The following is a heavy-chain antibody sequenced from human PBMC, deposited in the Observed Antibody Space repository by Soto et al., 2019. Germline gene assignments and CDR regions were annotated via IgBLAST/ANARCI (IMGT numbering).Heavy chain of an antibody. CDR1: GDSISSGGFY. J-gene: IGHJ4*02. D-gene: IGHD6-19*01. CDR3: ARGMGFDSACPFDF. Sequence: QVQLQESGPGLVKPSQTLSLTCTISGDSISSGGFYWSWIRQPPGKGLEWIGYILYGGSTYYSPSLESRLTISVDTSKNQFSLRLSSVTAADTAVYFCARGMGFDSACPFDFWGQGTLVTVSS. CDR2: ILYGGST. V-gene: IGHV4-30-4*01.